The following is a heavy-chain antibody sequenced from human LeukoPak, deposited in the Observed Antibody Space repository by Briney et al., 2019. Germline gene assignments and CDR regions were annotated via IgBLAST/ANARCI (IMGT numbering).Heavy chain of an antibody. CDR3: ARVGDTAMVNY. D-gene: IGHD5-18*01. J-gene: IGHJ4*02. CDR1: GGSISSSSYY. CDR2: IYYSGST. V-gene: IGHV4-39*07. Sequence: PSETLSLTCTVSGGSISSSSYYWGWIRQPPGKGLEWIGSIYYSGSTYYNPSLKSRVTISVDTSKNQFSLKLSSVTAADTAVYYCARVGDTAMVNYWGQGTLVTVSS.